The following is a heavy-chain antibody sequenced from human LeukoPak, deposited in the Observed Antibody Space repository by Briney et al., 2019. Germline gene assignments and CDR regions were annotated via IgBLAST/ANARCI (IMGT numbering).Heavy chain of an antibody. D-gene: IGHD3-22*01. CDR1: GFTVSSNY. V-gene: IGHV3-53*01. CDR2: IYSGGST. Sequence: PGGSLRLSCAASGFTVSSNYMSWVRQAPGKGLEWVSVIYSGGSTYHADSVKGRFTISRDNSKNTLYLQMNSLRAEDTAVYYCARGSSYYDSSGYEPPDYWGQGTLVTVSS. CDR3: ARGSSYYDSSGYEPPDY. J-gene: IGHJ4*02.